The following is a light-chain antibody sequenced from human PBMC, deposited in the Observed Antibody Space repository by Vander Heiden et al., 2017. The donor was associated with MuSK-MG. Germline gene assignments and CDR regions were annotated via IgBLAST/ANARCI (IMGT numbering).Light chain of an antibody. CDR2: DAS. Sequence: DITMTQSPSTPSASVGDRVTITCRASQSISSWLAWYQQKPGTAPKLLIYDASSLESGVPSRFSGSGSGTEFTLTISSLQPDDFATYYCQQYNSYSPKYTFGQGTKLDIK. CDR1: QSISSW. V-gene: IGKV1-5*01. J-gene: IGKJ2*01. CDR3: QQYNSYSPKYT.